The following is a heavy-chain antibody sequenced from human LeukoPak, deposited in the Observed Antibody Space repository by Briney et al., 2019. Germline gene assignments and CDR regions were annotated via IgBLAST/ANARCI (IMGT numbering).Heavy chain of an antibody. J-gene: IGHJ4*02. CDR3: ARPEIAAASPD. V-gene: IGHV3-21*01. D-gene: IGHD6-13*01. Sequence: PGGSLRLSCAASGFTFSSYSMNWVRQAPGKGLEWVSSISSSSSYIYYADSVKGRITISRDNAKNSLYLQMNSLRAEDTAVYYCARPEIAAASPDWGQGTLVTVSS. CDR1: GFTFSSYS. CDR2: ISSSSSYI.